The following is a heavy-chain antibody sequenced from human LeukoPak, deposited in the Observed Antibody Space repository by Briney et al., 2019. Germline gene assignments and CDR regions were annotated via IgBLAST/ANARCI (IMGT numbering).Heavy chain of an antibody. V-gene: IGHV3-48*01. CDR3: SAAKFDN. CDR2: INKNCHTV. J-gene: IGHJ4*02. Sequence: GGSLRLSCAASGFPLSRYCISWVRQAPGKGLEWVSYINKNCHTVNYADSVKGRFTISRDNANNSLYLQMNSLRAEDTAVYHCSAAKFDNWGQGTLVTVSS. CDR1: GFPLSRYC.